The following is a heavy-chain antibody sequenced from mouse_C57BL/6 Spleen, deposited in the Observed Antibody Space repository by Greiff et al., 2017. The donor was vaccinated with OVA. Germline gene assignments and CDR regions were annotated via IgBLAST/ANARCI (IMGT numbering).Heavy chain of an antibody. CDR3: ARGDYDFPWFAY. CDR1: GYTFTSYW. CDR2: IYPGSGST. V-gene: IGHV1-55*01. Sequence: QVQLQQPGAELVKPGASVKMSCKASGYTFTSYWITWVKQRPGQGLAWIVDIYPGSGSTNYNEKFKSKATLTVDTSSSTAYMQLSSLTSEDSAVYYYARGDYDFPWFAYWGQETLVTVSA. J-gene: IGHJ3*01. D-gene: IGHD2-4*01.